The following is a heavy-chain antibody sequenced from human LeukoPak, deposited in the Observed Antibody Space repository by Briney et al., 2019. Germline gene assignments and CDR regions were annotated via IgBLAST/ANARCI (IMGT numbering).Heavy chain of an antibody. CDR1: GFTFSSYW. J-gene: IGHJ4*02. CDR3: ARSDHYHDNSGYDV. D-gene: IGHD3-22*01. Sequence: PGGSLRLSCAASGFTFSSYWMHWVRQAPGKGLVWVSHIDSFGSSKNYADSVRGRFTISRDNAKNTLYLQMSSLRADDTAVYYCARSDHYHDNSGYDVWGQGTLVTVSS. V-gene: IGHV3-74*01. CDR2: IDSFGSSK.